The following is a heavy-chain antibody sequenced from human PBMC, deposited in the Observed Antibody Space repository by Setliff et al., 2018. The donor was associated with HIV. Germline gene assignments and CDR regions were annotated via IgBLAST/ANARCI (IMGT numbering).Heavy chain of an antibody. D-gene: IGHD4-4*01. CDR3: ARGLFRGTVTAYYYYYYMDV. CDR2: INPNSGGT. J-gene: IGHJ6*03. Sequence: ASVKVSCKASGYTFTGYYMHWVRQAPGQGLEWMGRINPNSGGTKYAQKFQGRVTMTRDISASTAYMELSSLGSEDTAVFYCARGLFRGTVTAYYYYYYMDVWGKGTTVTVSS. V-gene: IGHV1-2*06. CDR1: GYTFTGYY.